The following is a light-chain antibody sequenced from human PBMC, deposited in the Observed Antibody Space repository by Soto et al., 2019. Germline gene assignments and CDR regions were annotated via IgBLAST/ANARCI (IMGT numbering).Light chain of an antibody. Sequence: QSVLTQPASVSGSPGQSITISCTGTSSDVGGYNYVSWYQQHPGKAPKLMIYDVTIRTAGVSDRFSGSKSGNTASLTISGLQAEDDGDYYCCSYAGTYTFFVFGTGTKVTVL. V-gene: IGLV2-11*01. J-gene: IGLJ1*01. CDR3: CSYAGTYTFFV. CDR1: SSDVGGYNY. CDR2: DVT.